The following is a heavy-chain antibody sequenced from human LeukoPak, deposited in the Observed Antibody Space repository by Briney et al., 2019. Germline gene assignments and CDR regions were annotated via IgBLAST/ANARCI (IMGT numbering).Heavy chain of an antibody. D-gene: IGHD3-9*01. Sequence: SQTLSLTCTVSGSSISSYSWSWIRQPAWKGMDLIGRIYTSGSTYYNPSLKSRVTMSVDSFKNQFSLRLSSVTGADTAVYYCARGSSDYDILTGYYGNRFDYWGQGTLVTVSS. J-gene: IGHJ4*02. CDR3: ARGSSDYDILTGYYGNRFDY. V-gene: IGHV4-4*07. CDR1: GSSISSYS. CDR2: IYTSGST.